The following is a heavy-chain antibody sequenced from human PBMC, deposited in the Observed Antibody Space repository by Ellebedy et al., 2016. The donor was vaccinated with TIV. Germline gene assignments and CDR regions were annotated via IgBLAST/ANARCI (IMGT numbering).Heavy chain of an antibody. J-gene: IGHJ4*02. Sequence: GESLKISCAAFGFTCTSYGLHWVRPSLGKGLEWVAFVSYHGFNTYYRDSVRGRFSISRDNAKDTLYLQMSSLRHEDTAVYHCVRGKGYDFGEEWGQGTLVSVSS. D-gene: IGHD4-17*01. CDR3: VRGKGYDFGEE. V-gene: IGHV3-30*03. CDR1: GFTCTSYG. CDR2: VSYHGFNT.